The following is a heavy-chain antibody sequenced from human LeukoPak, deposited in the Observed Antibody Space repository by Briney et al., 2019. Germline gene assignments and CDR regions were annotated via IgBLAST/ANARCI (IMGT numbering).Heavy chain of an antibody. Sequence: PSETLSLTCTVSGASMSSYYWSWIRQSAGKGLEWIGRIYTDGSTNYSPSLKSRVTMSVDTSKNQFSLQLNSVTPEDTAVYYCARDFYSSAWYRLDYWGQGTLVTVSS. CDR2: IYTDGST. CDR3: ARDFYSSAWYRLDY. V-gene: IGHV4-4*07. J-gene: IGHJ4*02. CDR1: GASMSSYY. D-gene: IGHD6-19*01.